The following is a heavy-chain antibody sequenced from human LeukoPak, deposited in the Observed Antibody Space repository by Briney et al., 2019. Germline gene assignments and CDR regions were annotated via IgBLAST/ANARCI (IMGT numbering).Heavy chain of an antibody. J-gene: IGHJ3*02. CDR2: ISSSSSYI. D-gene: IGHD3-22*01. CDR1: GFTFSSYS. V-gene: IGHV3-21*01. CDR3: ARESTYYYDSSGRKEGAFDI. Sequence: PGGSLRLSCAASGFTFSSYSMNWVRQAPGKGLEWVSSISSSSSYIYYADSVKGRFTISRDNAKNPLYLQMNSLRAEDTAVYYCARESTYYYDSSGRKEGAFDIWGQGTMVTVSS.